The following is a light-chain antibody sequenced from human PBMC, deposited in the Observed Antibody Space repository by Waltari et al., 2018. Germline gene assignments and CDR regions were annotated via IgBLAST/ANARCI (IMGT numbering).Light chain of an antibody. Sequence: DIVMTQSPDSRAVSLGERATINCKSSQSVIYSSNNKNHLAWYQQKPVKSPKLLIYWESTRESGVPDRFSGSGSGTDFTLTISSLQAEDVAVYYCQQYFGTPPYTFGQGTKLEIK. J-gene: IGKJ2*01. CDR1: QSVIYSSNNKNH. CDR3: QQYFGTPPYT. V-gene: IGKV4-1*01. CDR2: WES.